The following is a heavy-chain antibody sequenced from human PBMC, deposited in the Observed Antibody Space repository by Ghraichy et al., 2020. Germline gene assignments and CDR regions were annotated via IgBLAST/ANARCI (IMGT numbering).Heavy chain of an antibody. D-gene: IGHD6-13*01. J-gene: IGHJ4*02. CDR1: GFTFSNYW. CDR3: ARDTTKGETAAGFDY. Sequence: GGSLRLSCAASGFTFSNYWMSWVRQAPGKGLEWVANIKEDGSEKYYVDSVKGRFTISRDDAKNSLYLQMNSLRGEDTAVYYCARDTTKGETAAGFDYWGQRTLVAVSS. CDR2: IKEDGSEK. V-gene: IGHV3-7*01.